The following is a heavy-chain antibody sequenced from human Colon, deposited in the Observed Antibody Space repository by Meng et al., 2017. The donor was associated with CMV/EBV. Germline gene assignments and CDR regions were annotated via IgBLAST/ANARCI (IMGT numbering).Heavy chain of an antibody. J-gene: IGHJ6*01. V-gene: IGHV3-21*05. CDR1: GYIFTTYS. CDR2: ISGSSRDI. CDR3: TRDKFGMDV. Sequence: GESLKISSAASGYIFTTYSIHWVRQAPGKGLEWIAYISGSSRDIYYADSVKGRLTISRDNAKNSVYLQMNSLRAEDTAVYYCTRDKFGMDVWGQGTTVTVSS.